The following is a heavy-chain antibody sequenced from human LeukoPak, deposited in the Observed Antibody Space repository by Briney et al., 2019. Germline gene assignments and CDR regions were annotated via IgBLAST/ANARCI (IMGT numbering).Heavy chain of an antibody. D-gene: IGHD5-24*01. CDR1: GGSISSHY. CDR3: ARGGYNWVY. J-gene: IGHJ4*02. CDR2: IYYSGST. V-gene: IGHV4-59*11. Sequence: SETLSLTCTVSGGSISSHYWSWIRQPPGKGLEWIGYIYYSGSTNYNPSLKGRVTISVDTSKNQFSLKLSSVTAADTAVYYCARGGYNWVYWGQGTLVTVSS.